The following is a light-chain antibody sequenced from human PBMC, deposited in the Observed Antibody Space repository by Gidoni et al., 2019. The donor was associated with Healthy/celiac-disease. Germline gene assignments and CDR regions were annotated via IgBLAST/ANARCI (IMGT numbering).Light chain of an antibody. V-gene: IGLV2-14*01. Sequence: SALTQPAPVSGSPGQSITISCTGTSSDVGGYNYVSWYQQHPGKAPKLMIYEVSNRPSGVSNRFSGSKSGNTASLTISGLQAEDEADYYCSSYTSSSTHWVFGGGTKLTVL. J-gene: IGLJ3*02. CDR3: SSYTSSSTHWV. CDR2: EVS. CDR1: SSDVGGYNY.